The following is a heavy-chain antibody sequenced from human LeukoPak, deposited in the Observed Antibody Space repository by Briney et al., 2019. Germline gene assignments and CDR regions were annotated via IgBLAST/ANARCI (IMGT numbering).Heavy chain of an antibody. CDR2: ISAYNGNT. D-gene: IGHD3-3*01. V-gene: IGHV1-18*01. Sequence: ASVKVSCKASGYTFTSYGISWVRQAPGQGLEWMGWISAYNGNTNYAQKLQGRVTMTTDTSTSTAYMELRSLRSDDTAVYYCARHHGGYDFWSGYYDCWGQGTLVTVSS. CDR3: ARHHGGYDFWSGYYDC. CDR1: GYTFTSYG. J-gene: IGHJ4*02.